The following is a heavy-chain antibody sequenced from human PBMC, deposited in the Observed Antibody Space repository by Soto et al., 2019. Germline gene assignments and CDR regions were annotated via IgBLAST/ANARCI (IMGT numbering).Heavy chain of an antibody. CDR2: IYYSGST. CDR1: GGSISSSSYY. J-gene: IGHJ4*02. D-gene: IGHD3-3*01. V-gene: IGHV4-39*01. Sequence: KPSETLSLTCTVSGGSISSSSYYWGWIRQPPGKGLEWIGSIYYSGSTYYNPSLKSRVTISVDTSKNQFSLKLSSVTAADTAVYYCARVVGGVVWDWGQGTLVTVSS. CDR3: ARVVGGVVWD.